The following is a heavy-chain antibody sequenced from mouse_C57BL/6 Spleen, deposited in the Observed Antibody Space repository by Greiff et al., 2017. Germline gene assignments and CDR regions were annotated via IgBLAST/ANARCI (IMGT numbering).Heavy chain of an antibody. D-gene: IGHD2-3*01. CDR1: GFTFSSYA. V-gene: IGHV5-4*01. J-gene: IGHJ4*01. Sequence: EVKLMESGGGLVKPGGSLKLSCAASGFTFSSYAMSWVRQTPEKRLEWVATISDGGSYTYYPDNVKGRFTISKDNANNNLYLQMSHLKSEDTAMYYCAREGGGYYFYAMDYWGQGTSVTVSS. CDR3: AREGGGYYFYAMDY. CDR2: ISDGGSYT.